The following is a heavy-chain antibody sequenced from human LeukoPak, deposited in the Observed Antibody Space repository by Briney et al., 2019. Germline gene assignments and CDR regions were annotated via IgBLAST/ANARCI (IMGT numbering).Heavy chain of an antibody. Sequence: PGGSLRLSCAASGFTFGTYAMSWVRQAPGKGLEWVSGISGGGGSTNYADSVKGRFTISRDSSKNTLYLQMNTLSAEDTAVYYCAKDIAVAGTYVFDYWGQGTLVTVSS. CDR1: GFTFGTYA. J-gene: IGHJ4*02. CDR3: AKDIAVAGTYVFDY. V-gene: IGHV3-23*01. CDR2: ISGGGGST. D-gene: IGHD6-19*01.